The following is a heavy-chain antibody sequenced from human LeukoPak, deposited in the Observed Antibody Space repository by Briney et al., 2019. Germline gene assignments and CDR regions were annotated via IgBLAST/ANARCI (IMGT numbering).Heavy chain of an antibody. CDR3: AGIPVFGVVLHQEPV. J-gene: IGHJ6*04. CDR1: GGTFSSYA. CDR2: IIPIFGTA. D-gene: IGHD3-3*01. Sequence: SVKVSCKASGGTFSSYAISWVRQAPGQGLEWMGGIIPIFGTANYAQKFQGRVTITADISTNTVYMELSSLRSEDTAVYFCAGIPVFGVVLHQEPVWGKGTTVAVSS. V-gene: IGHV1-69*06.